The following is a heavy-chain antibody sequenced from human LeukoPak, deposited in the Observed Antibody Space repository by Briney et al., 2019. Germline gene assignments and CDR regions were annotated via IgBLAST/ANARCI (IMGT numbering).Heavy chain of an antibody. J-gene: IGHJ4*02. V-gene: IGHV1-69*04. CDR3: ARDQGDGGYFDY. Sequence: GASVKVSCKASGGTFSSYAISWVRQAPGQGPEWMGRIIPILGIANYAQKFQGRVTITTDKSTSTAYMELSSLRSEDTAVYYCARDQGDGGYFDYWGQGTLVTVSS. D-gene: IGHD3-10*01. CDR1: GGTFSSYA. CDR2: IIPILGIA.